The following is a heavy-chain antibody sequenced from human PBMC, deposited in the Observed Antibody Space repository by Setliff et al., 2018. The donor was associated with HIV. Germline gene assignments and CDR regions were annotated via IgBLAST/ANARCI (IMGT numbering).Heavy chain of an antibody. D-gene: IGHD3-16*02. CDR1: GGSISSAYYY. J-gene: IGHJ4*02. V-gene: IGHV4-30-4*08. Sequence: PSETLSLTCTVSGGSISSAYYYWSWIRQPPGKGLEWIGYISYSGSTYYNPSLKSRVTISVDTSKNQFSLKLSSVTAADTAVYYCAREPASFGGVIVPFFDYWGQGTLVTVSS. CDR2: ISYSGST. CDR3: AREPASFGGVIVPFFDY.